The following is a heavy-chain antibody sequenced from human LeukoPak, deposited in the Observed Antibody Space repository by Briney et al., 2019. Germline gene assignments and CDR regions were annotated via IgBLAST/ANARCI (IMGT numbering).Heavy chain of an antibody. D-gene: IGHD5-24*01. CDR1: GFTFSSYA. J-gene: IGHJ4*02. CDR2: ISGSGGST. CDR3: AKDPEDGYNYNY. V-gene: IGHV3-23*01. Sequence: GGSLRLSCAASGFTFSSYAMSWVRQAPGKGLEWVSAISGSGGSTYYADSVKGRFTISRDNSKDTLYLQMNSLRAEDTAVYYCAKDPEDGYNYNYWGQGTLVTVSS.